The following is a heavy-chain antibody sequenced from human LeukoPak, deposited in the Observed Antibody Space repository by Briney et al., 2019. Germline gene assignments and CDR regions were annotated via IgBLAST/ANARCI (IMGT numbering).Heavy chain of an antibody. CDR2: IKQDGSEK. J-gene: IGHJ6*03. V-gene: IGHV3-7*01. CDR1: GFTFSNYW. Sequence: PGGSLRLSCAASGFTFSNYWMSWVRQAPGKGLEWVANIKQDGSEKYYVDALTGRFSVSRDNAKNSLYLQINSLRAGDTAVYYCPRVGAARYYYYYMDVWGKGTTVTVSS. D-gene: IGHD2-15*01. CDR3: PRVGAARYYYYYMDV.